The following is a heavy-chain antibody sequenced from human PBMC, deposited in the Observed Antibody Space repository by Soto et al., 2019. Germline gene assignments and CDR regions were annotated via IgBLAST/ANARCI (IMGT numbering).Heavy chain of an antibody. CDR2: ISSAVNT. CDR1: GFTFSNYA. V-gene: IGHV3-23*01. CDR3: AKQVRDGTSSPYYFDY. J-gene: IGHJ4*02. D-gene: IGHD6-6*01. Sequence: EVQLLQSGGGLVQPGGTLRLSCAGSGFTFSNYAMSWVRQAPGKRLEWVSAISSAVNTYYADSVKGRFTISRDNSKNTLPLQMNSLRAEDTAVYYSAKQVRDGTSSPYYFDYCGQGTLVTVSS.